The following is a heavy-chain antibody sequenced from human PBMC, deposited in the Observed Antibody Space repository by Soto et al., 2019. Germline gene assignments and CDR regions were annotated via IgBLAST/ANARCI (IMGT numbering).Heavy chain of an antibody. CDR3: GLGVALPAAFDY. V-gene: IGHV1-3*05. J-gene: IGHJ4*02. CDR2: INAGNGNT. D-gene: IGHD6-19*01. Sequence: QVQLVQSGAEEKKPGASVKVSCKASGYTFTGYAMHWVRQAPGQRLEWMGWINAGNGNTTYSQKFQGRVTISRHTSSSTASLALSSVRCQDTAAYCSGLGVALPAAFDYWGQGTLVTVSS. CDR1: GYTFTGYA.